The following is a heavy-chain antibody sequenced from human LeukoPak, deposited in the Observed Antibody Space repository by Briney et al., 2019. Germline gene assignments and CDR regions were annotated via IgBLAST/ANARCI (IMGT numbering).Heavy chain of an antibody. J-gene: IGHJ4*02. CDR1: GGSISSSSYY. Sequence: SETLSLTCTVSGGSISSSSYYWGWIRQAPGKGLEWIGNIYHSGSTYYNPSLKSRVTISVDTSKNQFSLKLNSVTAADTAVYYCARATYYVWGSYLSVDYWGQGSLVTVSS. V-gene: IGHV4-39*01. CDR2: IYHSGST. D-gene: IGHD3-16*01. CDR3: ARATYYVWGSYLSVDY.